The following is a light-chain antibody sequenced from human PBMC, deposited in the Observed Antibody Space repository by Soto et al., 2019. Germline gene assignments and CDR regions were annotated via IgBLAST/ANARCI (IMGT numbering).Light chain of an antibody. V-gene: IGKV1-5*01. CDR1: QRFSTW. CDR3: QQYNSSPYT. Sequence: DIQMTQSPSTLSASVGDRVTITCRASQRFSTWLAWYQQKPGKAPRLLIYDASSLEGGVPSRFSGRGSGTEFTLTISCLQPDDFATYYCQQYNSSPYTFGQGTKLEIK. J-gene: IGKJ2*01. CDR2: DAS.